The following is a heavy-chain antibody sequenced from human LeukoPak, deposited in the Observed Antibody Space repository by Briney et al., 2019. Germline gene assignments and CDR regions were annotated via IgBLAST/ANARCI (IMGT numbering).Heavy chain of an antibody. J-gene: IGHJ4*02. V-gene: IGHV3-33*01. CDR1: GFTFSSYG. CDR2: IWHDGKHK. Sequence: PGRSLRLSCAASGFTFSSYGMHWVRQAPGKGLGWVAVIWHDGKHKFYADSVKGRFTISRDNSKNTLYLQMNSLRAEDTAVYYCARDRGSDDPIDYWGRGTPVTVSS. CDR3: ARDRGSDDPIDY. D-gene: IGHD2-15*01.